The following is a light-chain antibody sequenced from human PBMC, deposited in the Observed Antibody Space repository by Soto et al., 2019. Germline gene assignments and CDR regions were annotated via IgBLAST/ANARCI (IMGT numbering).Light chain of an antibody. J-gene: IGKJ3*01. CDR1: QSVSSY. CDR3: QQRSNWRQGLFT. Sequence: ELVLTKSPATLSLSPGERATLSCRASQSVSSYLACYQQKPGQAPMLLIYDASKRATGIPASFSGSGSGTDFTLTISSLEPEDFAVYYCQQRSNWRQGLFTFGPGTKVDIK. CDR2: DAS. V-gene: IGKV3-11*01.